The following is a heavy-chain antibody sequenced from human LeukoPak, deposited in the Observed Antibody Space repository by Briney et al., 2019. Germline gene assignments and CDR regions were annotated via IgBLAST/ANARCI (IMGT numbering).Heavy chain of an antibody. CDR2: IYYSGST. D-gene: IGHD6-19*01. Sequence: SETLSLTCTVSGGSISIYYWSWIRQPPEKGLEWIGYIYYSGSTNYNPSLTSRVTISVDTSKNQFSLKQSSVTAADTAVYYCARGGGSSGSWDYFDYWGQGTLVTVSS. V-gene: IGHV4-59*01. J-gene: IGHJ4*02. CDR1: GGSISIYY. CDR3: ARGGGSSGSWDYFDY.